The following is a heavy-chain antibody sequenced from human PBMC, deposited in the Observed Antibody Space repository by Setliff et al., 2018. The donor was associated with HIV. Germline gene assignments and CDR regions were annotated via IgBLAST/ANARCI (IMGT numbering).Heavy chain of an antibody. CDR2: VYYTGST. CDR3: SRAEGATYYNFSYYYGMDV. Sequence: LSLTCNVSGGSISSHYWSWIRQPPGKGLECIGYVYYTGSTNYNPSLKSRVTISVDTSKNQFSLKLSSVTAADTAVYYCSRAEGATYYNFSYYYGMDVWGQGPTVTVSS. J-gene: IGHJ6*02. D-gene: IGHD3-3*01. CDR1: GGSISSHY. V-gene: IGHV4-59*11.